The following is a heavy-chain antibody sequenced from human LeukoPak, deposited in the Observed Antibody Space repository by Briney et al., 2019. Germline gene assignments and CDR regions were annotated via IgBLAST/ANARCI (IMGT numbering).Heavy chain of an antibody. Sequence: HGESLKISCKGSGYSFTSYWNGWVRQMPGKGLEWMGIIYPGDSDTRYSPSFQGQVTISVDKSISTAYLQWSSLKASDTAMYYCARHYSGSYSDAFDIWGQGTMVTVSS. V-gene: IGHV5-51*01. D-gene: IGHD1-26*01. CDR1: GYSFTSYW. CDR3: ARHYSGSYSDAFDI. J-gene: IGHJ3*02. CDR2: IYPGDSDT.